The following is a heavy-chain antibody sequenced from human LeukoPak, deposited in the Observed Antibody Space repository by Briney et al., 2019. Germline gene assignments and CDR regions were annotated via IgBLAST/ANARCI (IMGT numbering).Heavy chain of an antibody. V-gene: IGHV3-7*01. J-gene: IGHJ3*02. Sequence: SGGSLRLSCAASGFTFSSFWTSWVRQAPGKGLEWVANIKQDGGERYYVDSVKGRFTISRDNAKNSLYLQMNSLRAEDTAVYSCATSQTTSGRYGNAFDIWGLGTMVTVSS. CDR1: GFTFSSFW. CDR3: ATSQTTSGRYGNAFDI. CDR2: IKQDGGER. D-gene: IGHD6-19*01.